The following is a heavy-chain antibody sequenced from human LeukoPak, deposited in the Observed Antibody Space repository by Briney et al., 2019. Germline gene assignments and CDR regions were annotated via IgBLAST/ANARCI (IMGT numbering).Heavy chain of an antibody. CDR1: GFTFSSYW. J-gene: IGHJ4*02. CDR3: ARELCTFDS. CDR2: IKHNVDDL. Sequence: GGSLRLSCAPAGFTFSSYWMAWVRHAPGRGREWGANIKHNVDDLNYVDSVEDRFTISRDNAQNSLYLHMTSLRAEDTAVYCCARELCTFDSWGQGTLVTVSS. D-gene: IGHD3-16*01. V-gene: IGHV3-7*01.